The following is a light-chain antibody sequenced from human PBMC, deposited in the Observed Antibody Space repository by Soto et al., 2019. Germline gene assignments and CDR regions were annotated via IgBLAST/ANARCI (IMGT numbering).Light chain of an antibody. CDR3: QQYYRSSIT. V-gene: IGKV1-5*01. J-gene: IGKJ5*01. Sequence: DIQMTQSPSTLSASFGDRVTITCRASQSLNNYLAWYQQKPGKAPKLLIYDASTLERGVPSRFSGTGSGTEFTLTISSLQPDDFATYYCQQYYRSSITFGQGTRLEI. CDR1: QSLNNY. CDR2: DAS.